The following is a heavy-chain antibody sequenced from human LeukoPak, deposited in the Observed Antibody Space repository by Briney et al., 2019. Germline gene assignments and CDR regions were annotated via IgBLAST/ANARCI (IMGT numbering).Heavy chain of an antibody. CDR3: VREIGNSGNYD. D-gene: IGHD1-26*01. J-gene: IGHJ4*02. CDR1: GFTVSSNY. V-gene: IGHV3-53*01. Sequence: PGGSLRLSCAASGFTVSSNYMSWVRQAPGKGLEWVSIIYSGGATYYADSVKGRFTISRDNSKNTLYLQMNSLRAEDTAVYYCVREIGNSGNYDWGQGTLVTVYS. CDR2: IYSGGAT.